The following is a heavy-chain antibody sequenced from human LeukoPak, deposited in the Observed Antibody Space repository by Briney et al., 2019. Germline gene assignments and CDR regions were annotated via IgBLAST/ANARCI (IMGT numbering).Heavy chain of an antibody. CDR1: GLTFSGYV. D-gene: IGHD2-8*02. V-gene: IGHV3-23*01. Sequence: QPGGSLRLPCAASGLTFSGYVMSWARQAPGKGLEWVAAISANGGRTYYTESVKGHFTISRDNSKNTLYLQMNSLRADDTAVYYCAKGPERRGFCSGSACYSDCWGQGTLVTVSS. CDR2: ISANGGRT. J-gene: IGHJ4*02. CDR3: AKGPERRGFCSGSACYSDC.